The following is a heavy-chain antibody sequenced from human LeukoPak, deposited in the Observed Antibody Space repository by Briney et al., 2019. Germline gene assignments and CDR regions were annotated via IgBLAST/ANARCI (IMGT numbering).Heavy chain of an antibody. CDR1: GYTFTSYG. Sequence: GASVKVSCKASGYTFTSYGISWVRQAPGQGLEWMGWISAYNGNTNYAQKLQGRVTMTTDTSTSTAYMELRSLRSDDTAVYYCARAPTYYYDSSGSPPTETYFDYGGQGTLVTVSS. D-gene: IGHD3-22*01. CDR2: ISAYNGNT. CDR3: ARAPTYYYDSSGSPPTETYFDY. V-gene: IGHV1-18*01. J-gene: IGHJ4*02.